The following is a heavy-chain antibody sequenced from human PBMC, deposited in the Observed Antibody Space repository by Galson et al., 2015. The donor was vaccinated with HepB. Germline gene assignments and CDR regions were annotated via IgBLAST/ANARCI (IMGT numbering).Heavy chain of an antibody. V-gene: IGHV3-23*01. CDR1: GFIFTNYV. Sequence: SLRLSCAASGFIFTNYVMAWIRQAPDKGLEWVSAVSGSGTSTYYADSVTGRFTISRDNSKNMLYLQMSSLRAEDTAVYYCAKEMGTTGTGGFRWIDPWGRGTLVTVSS. CDR3: AKEMGTTGTGGFRWIDP. D-gene: IGHD1-1*01. J-gene: IGHJ5*02. CDR2: VSGSGTST.